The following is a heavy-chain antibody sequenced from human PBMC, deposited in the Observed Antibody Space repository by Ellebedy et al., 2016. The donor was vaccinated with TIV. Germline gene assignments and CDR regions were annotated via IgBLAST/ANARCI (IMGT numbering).Heavy chain of an antibody. J-gene: IGHJ3*02. CDR3: VKDNHWELLIFALDI. CDR2: ISWNSGRI. CDR1: GFTFDDYA. V-gene: IGHV3-9*01. Sequence: GGSLRLSXAASGFTFDDYAMHWVRQAPGKGLEWVSSISWNSGRIGYADSVKGRFTISRDNAKNSLYLQMKNLRADDTALYYCVKDNHWELLIFALDIWGQGTKVTVSS. D-gene: IGHD1-7*01.